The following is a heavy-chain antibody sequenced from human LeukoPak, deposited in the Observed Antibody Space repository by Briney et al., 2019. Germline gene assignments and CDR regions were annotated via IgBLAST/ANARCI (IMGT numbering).Heavy chain of an antibody. CDR3: ARSYYGSGAPRFDY. D-gene: IGHD3-10*01. CDR1: GGSFSGYY. Sequence: PSETLSLTCAVYGGSFSGYYWSWIRQPPGKGLEWIGEINHSGSTNYNPSLKSRVTISVDTSKNQFSLKLSSVTAADTAVYYCARSYYGSGAPRFDYWGQGTLVIVSS. CDR2: INHSGST. V-gene: IGHV4-34*01. J-gene: IGHJ4*02.